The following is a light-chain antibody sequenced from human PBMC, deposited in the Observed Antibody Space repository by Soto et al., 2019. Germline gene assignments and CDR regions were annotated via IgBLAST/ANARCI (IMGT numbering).Light chain of an antibody. Sequence: QSVLTQPASVSGSPGQSITISCAGTGSDVGAYNYVSWYQQHPGKAPKLMICEVSTRPSGVSNRFSGSKSGNTASLTISGLQAEDEADYYCSSYTSSSTPYVSGTGTKVTVL. CDR1: GSDVGAYNY. CDR3: SSYTSSSTPYV. J-gene: IGLJ1*01. V-gene: IGLV2-14*01. CDR2: EVS.